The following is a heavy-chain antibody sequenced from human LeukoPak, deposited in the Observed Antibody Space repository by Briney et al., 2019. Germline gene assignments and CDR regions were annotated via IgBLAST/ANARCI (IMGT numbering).Heavy chain of an antibody. D-gene: IGHD6-13*01. CDR3: ASGDPSSSSWHYYYYYMDV. J-gene: IGHJ6*03. V-gene: IGHV3-53*01. Sequence: PGGSLRLSCAASGFTVSSNYMSWVRQAPGKGLEWVSVIYSGGSTYYADSVKGRFTISRDNSKNTLYLQMNSLRAEDTAVYYCASGDPSSSSWHYYYYYMDVWGKGTTVTVSS. CDR2: IYSGGST. CDR1: GFTVSSNY.